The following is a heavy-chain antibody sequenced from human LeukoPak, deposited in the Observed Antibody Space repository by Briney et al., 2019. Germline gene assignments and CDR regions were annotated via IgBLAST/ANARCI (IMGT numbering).Heavy chain of an antibody. Sequence: GGSLRLSCAASGFTSSSYWMSWVRQAPGKGLEWVANIKQDGSEKYYVDSVKGRFTISRDNSKNTLYLQMNSLRAEDTAVYYCTRGPGYHDSSYLDYWGQGTLVTVSS. CDR3: TRGPGYHDSSYLDY. CDR2: IKQDGSEK. J-gene: IGHJ4*02. V-gene: IGHV3-7*01. CDR1: GFTSSSYW. D-gene: IGHD3-22*01.